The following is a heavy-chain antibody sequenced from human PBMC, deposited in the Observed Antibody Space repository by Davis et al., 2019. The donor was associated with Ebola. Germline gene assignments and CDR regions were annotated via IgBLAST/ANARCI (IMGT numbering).Heavy chain of an antibody. J-gene: IGHJ3*02. CDR1: GFTFDDYP. V-gene: IGHV3-9*01. CDR2: ITWKSGRI. Sequence: SPNPPCPSSGFTFDDYPMHWVRQAPGKGLEWVSGITWKSGRIPYADSQKGRLTISRDNAKNSLYLQMHSLKPEDTALYYCVKRAVFHVTVTTYVDDFDIWGQGTMVTVSS. CDR3: VKRAVFHVTVTTYVDDFDI. D-gene: IGHD4-17*01.